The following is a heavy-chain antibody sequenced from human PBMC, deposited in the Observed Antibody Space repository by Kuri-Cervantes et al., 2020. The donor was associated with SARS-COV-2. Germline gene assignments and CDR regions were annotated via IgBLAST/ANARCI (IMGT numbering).Heavy chain of an antibody. CDR1: GDSVSSNSAA. J-gene: IGHJ6*02. V-gene: IGHV6-1*01. Sequence: LRLSCAISGDSVSSNSAAWNWIRQSPSRGLEWLGRTYYRSKWYNDYAVSVKSRITINPDTSKNQFSLQLNSVTPEDTAVYYCARDRSIFGVVTPRMDYYYGMDVWGRGTTVTVSS. D-gene: IGHD3-3*01. CDR3: ARDRSIFGVVTPRMDYYYGMDV. CDR2: TYYRSKWYN.